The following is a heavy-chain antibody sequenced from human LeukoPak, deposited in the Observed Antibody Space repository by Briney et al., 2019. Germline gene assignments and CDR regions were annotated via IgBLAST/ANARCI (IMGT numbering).Heavy chain of an antibody. CDR1: GSSFPTYW. V-gene: IGHV5-51*01. D-gene: IGHD2-2*02. CDR2: IYHGDSDT. J-gene: IGHJ5*02. Sequence: GASLNISLKCSGSSFPTYWIAWVRPMPGKGVGWVGIIYHGDSDTRYSPSFQGQVTISADKSISTAFLQWSSLKASDTAMYYCARLDCSTTSCYTGMGWSDPWGQGTLVTVSS. CDR3: ARLDCSTTSCYTGMGWSDP.